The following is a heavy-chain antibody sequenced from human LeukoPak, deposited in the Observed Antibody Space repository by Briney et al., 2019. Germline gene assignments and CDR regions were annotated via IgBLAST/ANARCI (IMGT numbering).Heavy chain of an antibody. J-gene: IGHJ4*02. CDR2: IHSGGTT. Sequence: GGSLRPSCAASGFTVSNNYMSWVRQAPGRGLEWVSVIHSGGTTNYADSVQGRFTISRDNSKTTVYLHMNSLRAEDTAVYYCARDSDSGYGPFASWGQGTLVTVPS. CDR3: ARDSDSGYGPFAS. D-gene: IGHD5-12*01. CDR1: GFTVSNNY. V-gene: IGHV3-53*01.